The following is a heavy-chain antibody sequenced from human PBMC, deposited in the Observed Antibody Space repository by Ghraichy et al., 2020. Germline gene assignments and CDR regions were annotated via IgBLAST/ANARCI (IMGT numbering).Heavy chain of an antibody. Sequence: SCVGSGFTLSGYGMNWVRQSPGKGLEWVSYITSRGRSIFYADSVKGRFTISRDNAQNSLYLQMNSLRDEDTATYYCARASTVVRFYYYAGMDVWGQGTTVTVSS. D-gene: IGHD4-23*01. CDR1: GFTLSGYG. CDR2: ITSRGRSI. CDR3: ARASTVVRFYYYAGMDV. J-gene: IGHJ6*02. V-gene: IGHV3-48*02.